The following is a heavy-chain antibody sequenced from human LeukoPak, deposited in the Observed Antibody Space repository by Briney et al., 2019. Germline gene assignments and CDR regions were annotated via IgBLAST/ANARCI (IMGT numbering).Heavy chain of an antibody. D-gene: IGHD6-13*01. Sequence: GGSLRLSCAASGFTFSSYSMNWVRQAPGKGLAWVSSISSSSSYIYYADSVKGRFTISRDNAKNSVYLQMTSLGAEDTAVYYCATYTQSVGAPGTDYWGQGTLVTVSS. CDR2: ISSSSSYI. CDR1: GFTFSSYS. CDR3: ATYTQSVGAPGTDY. J-gene: IGHJ4*02. V-gene: IGHV3-21*01.